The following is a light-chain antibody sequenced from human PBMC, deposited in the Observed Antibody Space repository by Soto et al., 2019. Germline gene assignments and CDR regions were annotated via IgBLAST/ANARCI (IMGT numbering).Light chain of an antibody. CDR3: QQYNSYWP. J-gene: IGKJ1*01. CDR1: QSISSW. CDR2: KAS. V-gene: IGKV1-5*03. Sequence: DIQMTQSPSTLSASVGDRVTITCRASQSISSWLAWYQQKPGKAPKLLIYKASSLEGGVPSRFSGSGSGTEFPLTISSVQPDHFANYYCQQYNSYWPFGQGTQVEIK.